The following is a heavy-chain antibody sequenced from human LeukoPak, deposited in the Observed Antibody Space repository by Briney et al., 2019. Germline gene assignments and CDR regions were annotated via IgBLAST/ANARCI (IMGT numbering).Heavy chain of an antibody. V-gene: IGHV5-51*01. CDR1: GYSFSNYW. J-gene: IGHJ6*04. D-gene: IGHD6-13*01. CDR3: ARPSAAGSYYSGMDV. CDR2: IYPGDSDT. Sequence: PGESLKTSCKGSGYSFSNYWIGRVRQMPGKGLEWMGIIYPGDSDTRYSPSFQGQVTISVDKSISTAYLQWSSLKASDTAMYYCARPSAAGSYYSGMDVWGKGTTVTVSS.